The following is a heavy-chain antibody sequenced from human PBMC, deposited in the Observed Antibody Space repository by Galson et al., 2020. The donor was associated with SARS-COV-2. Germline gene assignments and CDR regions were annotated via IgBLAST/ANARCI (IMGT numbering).Heavy chain of an antibody. CDR3: ARGPLRYSSSWYYFDY. Sequence: SETLSLTCTVSGGSISSGGYYWSWIRQHPGKGLEWIGYIYYSGSTYYNPSLKSRVTISVDTSKNQFSLKLSSVTAADTAVYYCARGPLRYSSSWYYFDYWGQGTLVTVSS. V-gene: IGHV4-31*03. J-gene: IGHJ4*02. CDR2: IYYSGST. CDR1: GGSISSGGYY. D-gene: IGHD6-13*01.